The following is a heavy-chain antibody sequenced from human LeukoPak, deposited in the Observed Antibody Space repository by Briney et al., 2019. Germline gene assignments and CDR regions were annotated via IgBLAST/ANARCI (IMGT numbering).Heavy chain of an antibody. CDR3: ATFPLPYVEMATIYAAAPFDY. V-gene: IGHV1-69-2*01. CDR2: VDPEDGET. CDR1: GYTFTDYY. Sequence: ASVKISCKASGYTFTDYYMHWVQQAPGKGLEWMGHVDPEDGETIYAEKFQGRVTITADTSTDTAYMELSSLRSEDTAVYYCATFPLPYVEMATIYAAAPFDYWGQGTLVTVS. J-gene: IGHJ4*02. D-gene: IGHD5-24*01.